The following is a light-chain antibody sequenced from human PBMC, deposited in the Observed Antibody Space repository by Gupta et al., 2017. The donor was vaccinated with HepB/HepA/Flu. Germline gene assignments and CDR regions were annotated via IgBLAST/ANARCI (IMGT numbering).Light chain of an antibody. V-gene: IGLV2-14*03. CDR3: SSYTSSSTPL. J-gene: IGLJ2*01. Sequence: QSVLTQPASVSGSPGQSITISCTGTSSDVGGYNYVSWYQQHPGKAPKLMIYDVSNRPSGVSNRFSGSKSGNTASLTISGLQAEDEAYYYGSSYTSSSTPLFGGGTKLTVL. CDR1: SSDVGGYNY. CDR2: DVS.